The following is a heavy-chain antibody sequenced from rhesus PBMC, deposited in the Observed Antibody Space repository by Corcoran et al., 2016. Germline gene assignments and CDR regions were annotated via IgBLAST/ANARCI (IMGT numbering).Heavy chain of an antibody. CDR3: ARYFTGSGCTHS. D-gene: IGHD2-21*01. J-gene: IGHJ4*01. V-gene: IGHV4-80*01. CDR1: GDSISSNW. CDR2: INGHRGTP. Sequence: QVQLQESGPGLVKPSETLSLTCTVSGDSISSNWWSWIRQPPRKGLGWIGEINGHRGTPHLHPPLNSRVTISKDASKNQFSLKLSSVAAADTAVYYCARYFTGSGCTHSWGQGVLVTVSS.